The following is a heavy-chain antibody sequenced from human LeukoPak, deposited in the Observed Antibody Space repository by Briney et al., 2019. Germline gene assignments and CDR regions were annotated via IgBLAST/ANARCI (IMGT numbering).Heavy chain of an antibody. CDR2: IYSAGAT. CDR1: GLTPSSNS. D-gene: IGHD3-22*01. Sequence: GGSLRLSCAPSGLTPSSNSLRWVREAPGKRLEWVSVIYSAGATYYPDSVRGRFTSSRDNSKNTVYLQMNSLRAEDTAFYYCARDRGTSGYIFDSWGGGTLVTVSS. V-gene: IGHV3-53*01. CDR3: ARDRGTSGYIFDS. J-gene: IGHJ4*02.